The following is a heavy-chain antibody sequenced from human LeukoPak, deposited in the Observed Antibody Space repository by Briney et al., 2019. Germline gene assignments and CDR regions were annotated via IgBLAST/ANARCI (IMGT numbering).Heavy chain of an antibody. D-gene: IGHD3-10*01. Sequence: PSETLSLTCTVSGGSISSYYWSWIRQPPGKGLEWIGYIYYSGSTNYNPSLKSRVTISVDTSKNQFSPKLSSVTAADTAVYYCARLVDGSGSYWFDPWGQGTLVTVSS. CDR2: IYYSGST. J-gene: IGHJ5*02. CDR3: ARLVDGSGSYWFDP. CDR1: GGSISSYY. V-gene: IGHV4-59*01.